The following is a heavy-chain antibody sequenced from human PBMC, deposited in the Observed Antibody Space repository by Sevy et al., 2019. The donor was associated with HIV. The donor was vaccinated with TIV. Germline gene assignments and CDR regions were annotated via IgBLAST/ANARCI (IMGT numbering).Heavy chain of an antibody. Sequence: GGSLRLSCAASGFIFSTYWMSWVRQAPGKGLEWVANIKEDGSEKCYVVSVKGRFTISRDNAKNSLYLQMSSLRAEDTAVYYCARRGKYPGYWGQGTLVTVSS. D-gene: IGHD1-26*01. V-gene: IGHV3-7*01. J-gene: IGHJ4*02. CDR2: IKEDGSEK. CDR3: ARRGKYPGY. CDR1: GFIFSTYW.